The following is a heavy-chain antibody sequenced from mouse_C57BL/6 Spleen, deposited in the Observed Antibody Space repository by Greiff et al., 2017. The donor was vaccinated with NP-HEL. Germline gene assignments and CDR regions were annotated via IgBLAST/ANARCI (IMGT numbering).Heavy chain of an antibody. J-gene: IGHJ1*03. CDR2: ISDGGSYT. D-gene: IGHD1-1*01. Sequence: DVHLVESGGGLVKPGGSLKLSCAASGFTFSSYAMSWVRQTPEKRLEWVATISDGGSYTYYLDNVKGRFTISRDNAKNNLYLQMSHLKSEDTAMYYCAREDYGSSPYWYFDVWGTGTTVTVSS. CDR1: GFTFSSYA. V-gene: IGHV5-4*01. CDR3: AREDYGSSPYWYFDV.